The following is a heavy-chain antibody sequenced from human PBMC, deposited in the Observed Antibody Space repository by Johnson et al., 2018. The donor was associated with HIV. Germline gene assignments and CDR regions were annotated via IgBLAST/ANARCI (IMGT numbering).Heavy chain of an antibody. J-gene: IGHJ3*02. D-gene: IGHD2-2*01. CDR2: IYSGGST. CDR1: GFTVSSNY. V-gene: IGHV3-66*01. CDR3: ASNGGYEGDAFDI. Sequence: VKSGGSLRLSCAASGFTVSSNYMSWVRQAPGKGLEWVSVIYSGGSTYYADSVKGRFTISRDNSKNTLYLQMNSLRAEDTAVYYCASNGGYEGDAFDIWGQGTMVTVSS.